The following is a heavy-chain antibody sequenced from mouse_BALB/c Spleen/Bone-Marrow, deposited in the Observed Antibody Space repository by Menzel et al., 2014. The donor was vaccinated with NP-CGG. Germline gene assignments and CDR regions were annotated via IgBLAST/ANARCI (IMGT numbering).Heavy chain of an antibody. CDR3: SRHSDYWNFNV. V-gene: IGHV14-3*02. Sequence: LVESRAELVKPGASVNLSCTTSGFNIKDTYIHWIKRRPEQGLEWIGRIDPANSYTKCDPKFQDKATITADTSSNTAYPQLGSLTSEDTAVYYCSRHSDYWNFNVWGAGTTVTVSS. J-gene: IGHJ1*01. CDR1: GFNIKDTY. CDR2: IDPANSYT.